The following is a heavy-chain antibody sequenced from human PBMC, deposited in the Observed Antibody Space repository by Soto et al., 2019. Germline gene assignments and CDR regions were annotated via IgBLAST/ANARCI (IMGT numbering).Heavy chain of an antibody. CDR3: ARRLFGSGWTLDS. V-gene: IGHV4-59*01. CDR1: GASITTYY. J-gene: IGHJ4*02. Sequence: SETLSLTCDVSGASITTYYWSWIRQAPGKGLEWIGNVYHTGSTDYNSSLKSRVTISVDTSKNQFSLNTNSVTAADTAVYYCARRLFGSGWTLDSWGQGALVTV. D-gene: IGHD6-19*01. CDR2: VYHTGST.